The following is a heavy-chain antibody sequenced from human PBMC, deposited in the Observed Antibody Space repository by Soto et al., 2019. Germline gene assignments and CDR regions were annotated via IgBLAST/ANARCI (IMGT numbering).Heavy chain of an antibody. V-gene: IGHV3-74*01. J-gene: IGHJ6*02. CDR3: ARIDFWSGMDG. CDR1: GFTFSNYW. Sequence: EVQLVESGGGLLQPGGSPRLSCAASGFTFSNYWMNWVRQAPGKGLVWVSRINSDGSTTNYADSVKGRFTITRDNAKNTLHLQMNSLRADDTAVYYCARIDFWSGMDGWGQGTTVTVSS. CDR2: INSDGSTT. D-gene: IGHD3-3*01.